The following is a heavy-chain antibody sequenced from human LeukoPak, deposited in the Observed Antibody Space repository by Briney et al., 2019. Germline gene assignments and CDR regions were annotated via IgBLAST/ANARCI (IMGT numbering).Heavy chain of an antibody. CDR1: GYTFTGYY. Sequence: ASVKVSCKASGYTFTGYYMHWVRQAPGQGLEWMGWINPNSGGTNSAQKFLGRVTMTRDTSITTAYMELSRLTSDDTAVYYCARDGHYCSGGSCYWGYFDYWGQGTLVTVSS. CDR2: INPNSGGT. V-gene: IGHV1-2*02. D-gene: IGHD2-15*01. J-gene: IGHJ4*02. CDR3: ARDGHYCSGGSCYWGYFDY.